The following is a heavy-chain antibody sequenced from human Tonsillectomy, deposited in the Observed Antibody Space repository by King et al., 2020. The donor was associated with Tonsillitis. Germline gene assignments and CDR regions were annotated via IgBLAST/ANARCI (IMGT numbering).Heavy chain of an antibody. J-gene: IGHJ5*02. V-gene: IGHV4-34*01. CDR3: AGGGSSRGSSWYVVVGWFDP. D-gene: IGHD6-13*01. Sequence: VQLQQWGAGLLKPSETLSLTCAVYGGSFSGYYWSWIRQPPGKGLEWIGEINHSGSTNYNPSLKSRVTVSVDTSKNQFSLKLSSVTAADTAVYYCAGGGSSRGSSWYVVVGWFDPWGQGTLVTVSS. CDR2: INHSGST. CDR1: GGSFSGYY.